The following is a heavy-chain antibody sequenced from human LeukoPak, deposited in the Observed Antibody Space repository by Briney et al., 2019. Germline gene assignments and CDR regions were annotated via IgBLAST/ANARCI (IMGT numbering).Heavy chain of an antibody. CDR3: ARQESGLRWQTFDY. V-gene: IGHV5-51*01. D-gene: IGHD4-23*01. CDR1: GYSFTNYW. CDR2: IYPGDSVT. J-gene: IGHJ4*02. Sequence: GESLKISCQGSGYSFTNYWIAWVRQMPGKGLEWMGIIYPGDSVTKYSPSFQGQVTISADKSITTAYLQWSSLKASDTAMYYCARQESGLRWQTFDYWGQGTLVTVSS.